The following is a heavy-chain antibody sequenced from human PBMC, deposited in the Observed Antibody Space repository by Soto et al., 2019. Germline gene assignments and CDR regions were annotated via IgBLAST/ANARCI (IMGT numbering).Heavy chain of an antibody. CDR1: GATLSTHG. D-gene: IGHD5-18*01. Sequence: QVQLVQSGAEVKKPGSSVKVSCKASGATLSTHGISWVRQAPGQGLEWMGGTIPIIGTTDYAEKFQGRVKITAEESTTTSYMELSSLRPDDTAVYYCAAGDSSDTGDYWGQGTLVTVSS. V-gene: IGHV1-69*01. CDR3: AAGDSSDTGDY. J-gene: IGHJ4*02. CDR2: TIPIIGTT.